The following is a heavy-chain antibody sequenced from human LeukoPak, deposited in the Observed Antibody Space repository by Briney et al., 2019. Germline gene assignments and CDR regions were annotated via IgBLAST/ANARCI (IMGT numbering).Heavy chain of an antibody. D-gene: IGHD6-13*01. CDR2: INPNSGGT. J-gene: IGHJ4*02. CDR1: GYTFTGYY. Sequence: GASVKVSCKASGYTFTGYYMHWVRQAPGQGLEWMGWINPNSGGTNYAQKFQGRVTMTRDTSISTAYMELSRLRSDDTAVYYCARARGYSSSWYMSPYDYWGQGTLVTVSS. CDR3: ARARGYSSSWYMSPYDY. V-gene: IGHV1-2*02.